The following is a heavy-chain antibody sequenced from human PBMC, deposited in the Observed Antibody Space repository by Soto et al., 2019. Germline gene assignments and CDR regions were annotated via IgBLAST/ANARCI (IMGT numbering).Heavy chain of an antibody. CDR2: ISAYNGNT. V-gene: IGHV1-18*01. J-gene: IGHJ4*02. Sequence: ASVKVSCKASGYTFTSYGISWVRQAPGQGLEWMGWISAYNGNTNYAQKFQGRVTITADKSTSTAYMELSSLRSEDTAVYYCAGGGSGGRWALGGQETLVTVSS. CDR3: AGGGSGGRWAL. CDR1: GYTFTSYG. D-gene: IGHD2-15*01.